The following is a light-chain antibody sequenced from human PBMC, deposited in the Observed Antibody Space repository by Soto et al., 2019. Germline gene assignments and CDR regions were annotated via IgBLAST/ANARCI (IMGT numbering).Light chain of an antibody. Sequence: EIVMTQSPATVSRPPGDRATLSCSASQRVSSYLAWYQQRTRQTPRLLIYRASTRATGIPARFTGSGPGDAFTLPSRSLQSEDFAVYSCQQFNNWPPLTFGGGTKVEIK. CDR3: QQFNNWPPLT. CDR1: QRVSSY. J-gene: IGKJ4*01. CDR2: RAS. V-gene: IGKV3-15*01.